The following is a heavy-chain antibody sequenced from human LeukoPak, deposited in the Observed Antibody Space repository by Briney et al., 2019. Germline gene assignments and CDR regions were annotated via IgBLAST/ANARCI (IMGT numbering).Heavy chain of an antibody. V-gene: IGHV3-30-3*01. CDR3: ARERRIYSSPPGFGDI. Sequence: PGGSLRLSCAASGFTFSSYAMSWVRQAPGKGLEWVAVISYDGSNKYYADSVKGRFTISRDNAKNSLYLQMNSLRAEDTAVYYCARERRIYSSPPGFGDIWGQGTMVTVSS. CDR2: ISYDGSNK. D-gene: IGHD6-13*01. J-gene: IGHJ3*02. CDR1: GFTFSSYA.